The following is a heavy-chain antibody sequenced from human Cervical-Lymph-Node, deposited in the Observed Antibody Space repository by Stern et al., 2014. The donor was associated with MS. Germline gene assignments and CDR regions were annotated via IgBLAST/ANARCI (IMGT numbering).Heavy chain of an antibody. CDR3: ARGLYYLDS. D-gene: IGHD2-2*01. J-gene: IGHJ4*02. CDR2: VWYDGSIK. Sequence: VQLVESGGGVVQPGWSLRLSCAASGFTFSDYGMHWVRQAPGTGLELIASVWYDGSIKYYPDSVKVRFTISRDNSKNTLYLQLNSLRAEDTAVFYCARGLYYLDSWGRGTLVTVSS. CDR1: GFTFSDYG. V-gene: IGHV3-33*01.